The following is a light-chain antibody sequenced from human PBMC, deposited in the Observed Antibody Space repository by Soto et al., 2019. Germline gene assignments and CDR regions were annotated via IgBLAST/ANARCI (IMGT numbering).Light chain of an antibody. CDR1: QDISHY. V-gene: IGKV1-17*03. Sequence: DIQVTQSPSAMSASVGDRVTITCRASQDISHYLAWFQQKPGKVPKRLIFAVSNLESGVPSRFRGSGSGTEFTLTITSLQPEDFATYYCLQDFNVPHTFGGGTKVEVK. J-gene: IGKJ4*01. CDR3: LQDFNVPHT. CDR2: AVS.